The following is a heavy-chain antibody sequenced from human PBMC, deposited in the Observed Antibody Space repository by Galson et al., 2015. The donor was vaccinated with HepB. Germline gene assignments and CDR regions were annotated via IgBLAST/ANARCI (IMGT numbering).Heavy chain of an antibody. Sequence: SVKVSCKASGGTFSSYAISWVRQAPGQGLEWMGGIIPIFGTANYAQKFQGRVTITADESAGTAYMELSSLRSEDTAVYYCARGAAAGPYGLDVWGQGTTVIVSS. D-gene: IGHD6-13*01. V-gene: IGHV1-69*13. CDR3: ARGAAAGPYGLDV. CDR2: IIPIFGTA. J-gene: IGHJ6*02. CDR1: GGTFSSYA.